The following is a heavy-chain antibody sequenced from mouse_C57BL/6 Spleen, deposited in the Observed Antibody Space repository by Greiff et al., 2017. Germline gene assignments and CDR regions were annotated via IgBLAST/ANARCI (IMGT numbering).Heavy chain of an antibody. V-gene: IGHV1-55*01. J-gene: IGHJ2*01. Sequence: QVQLKQSGAELVKPGASVKMSCKASGYTFTSYWITWVKQRPGQGLEWIGDIYPGSGSTNYNEKFKSKATLTVDTSSSTAYMQLSSLTSEDSAVYYCARDRVVTTRDFDYWGQGTTLTVSS. D-gene: IGHD2-2*01. CDR3: ARDRVVTTRDFDY. CDR1: GYTFTSYW. CDR2: IYPGSGST.